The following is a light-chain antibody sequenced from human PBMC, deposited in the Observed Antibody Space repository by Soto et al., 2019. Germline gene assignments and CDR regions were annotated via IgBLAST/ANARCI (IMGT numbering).Light chain of an antibody. J-gene: IGKJ2*01. CDR3: QQSYIAPYT. V-gene: IGKV1-39*01. Sequence: DIQMTQSPSSLSASVGDRVTITCRASQSITTYLNWYQQKPGKVPKLLIYAASSLQSGVPSRFSGGGSGTDFTLTISSLQPEDFATYYCQQSYIAPYTFGQGTKLEIK. CDR2: AAS. CDR1: QSITTY.